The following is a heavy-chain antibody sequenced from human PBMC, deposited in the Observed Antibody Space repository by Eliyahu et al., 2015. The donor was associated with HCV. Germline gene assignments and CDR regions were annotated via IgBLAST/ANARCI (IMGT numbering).Heavy chain of an antibody. CDR3: ARGFYSEGWFDP. J-gene: IGHJ5*02. V-gene: IGHV4-34*01. D-gene: IGHD6-13*01. Sequence: QVQLQQWGAGLLKPSETLSLTCAVYGGSFSGYYWSWIRQPPGKGLQWIGEINHSGSTNYNSSLKSRVTISVDTSKKQFSLKLSSVTAADTAVYYCARGFYSEGWFDPWGQGTLVTVSS. CDR2: INHSGST. CDR1: GGSFSGYY.